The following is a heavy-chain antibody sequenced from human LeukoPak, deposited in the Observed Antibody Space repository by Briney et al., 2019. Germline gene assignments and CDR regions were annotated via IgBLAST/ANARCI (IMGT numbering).Heavy chain of an antibody. CDR2: IYYSGST. Sequence: SETLSLTCTVSGGSISSSSYYWGWIRQPPGKGLVWIGSIYYSGSTYYNPSLKSRVTISVDTSKNQFSLKLSSVTAADTAVYYCARLTTITIIFDYWGQGTLVTVSS. J-gene: IGHJ4*02. CDR1: GGSISSSSYY. D-gene: IGHD5-12*01. CDR3: ARLTTITIIFDY. V-gene: IGHV4-39*01.